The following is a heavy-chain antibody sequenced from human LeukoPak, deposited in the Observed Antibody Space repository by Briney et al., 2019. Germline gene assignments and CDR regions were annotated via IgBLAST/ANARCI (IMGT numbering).Heavy chain of an antibody. D-gene: IGHD3-10*01. V-gene: IGHV3-30*04. CDR3: ARDRPTGYGSGSYYNFYYYYYMDV. J-gene: IGHJ6*03. Sequence: GRSLRLSCAASEFTFSSYAMHWVRQAPGKGLEWVALISYDASNKYYADSVKGRFTISRDNAKNSLYLQMNSLRAEDTAVYYCARDRPTGYGSGSYYNFYYYYYMDVWGKGTTVTISS. CDR2: ISYDASNK. CDR1: EFTFSSYA.